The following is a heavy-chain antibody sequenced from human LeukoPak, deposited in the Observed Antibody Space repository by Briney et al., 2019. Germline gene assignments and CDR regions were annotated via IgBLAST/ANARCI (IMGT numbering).Heavy chain of an antibody. V-gene: IGHV4-38-2*01. CDR1: GFSISNGFF. J-gene: IGHJ4*02. Sequence: SETLSLTCAVSGFSISNGFFWGWIRRPPGKGLEWIGTIHYPESTYYNPSLNSRLTISLDASKNHFSLKLSSVTAAVTAQYYCARGRGRQVGSRWHPDTHHDYWGQGILVTVSS. D-gene: IGHD3-10*01. CDR3: ARGRGRQVGSRWHPDTHHDY. CDR2: IHYPEST.